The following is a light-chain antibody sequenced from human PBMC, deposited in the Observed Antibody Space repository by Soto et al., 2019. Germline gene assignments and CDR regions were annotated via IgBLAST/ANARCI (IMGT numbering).Light chain of an antibody. CDR2: AAS. CDR1: QSVSSNL. Sequence: EIVFTQSPGTLSLSPGERATLSCRATQSVSSNLLAWYQQKPGQAPRLLIYAASSRATGIPDRFSGSGSGTDFTLTISRLEPEDFAVYYCHQYGSSPGTFGQGTKV. CDR3: HQYGSSPGT. J-gene: IGKJ1*01. V-gene: IGKV3-20*01.